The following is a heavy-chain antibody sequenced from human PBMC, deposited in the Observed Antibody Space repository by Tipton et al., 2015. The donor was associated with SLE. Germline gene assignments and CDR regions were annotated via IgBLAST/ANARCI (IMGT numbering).Heavy chain of an antibody. CDR1: GFTFSRNL. D-gene: IGHD2-2*01. J-gene: IGHJ4*02. CDR3: AREVDGYHLLLDY. Sequence: GSLRLSCAASGFTFSRNLMHWVRQAPGEGLVWVSHINSDGSYTSYADSVKGRFTISRDNAKNTLYLQMNSLRAEDTAFYYCAREVDGYHLLLDYWGQGTLVTVSS. CDR2: INSDGSYT. V-gene: IGHV3-74*01.